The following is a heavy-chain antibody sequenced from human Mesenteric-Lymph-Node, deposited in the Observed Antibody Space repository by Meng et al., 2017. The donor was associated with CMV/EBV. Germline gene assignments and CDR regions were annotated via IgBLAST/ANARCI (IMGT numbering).Heavy chain of an antibody. CDR1: GFTFSSYS. CDR2: ISSSSSYI. CDR3: ASLGGLDY. V-gene: IGHV3-21*01. J-gene: IGHJ4*02. Sequence: GESLKISCAASGFTFSSYSMNWVRQAPGKGLEWVSSISSSSSYIYYADSVKGRFTISRDNAKNSLYLQMNSLRAEDTAVYYCASLGGLDYWGQGTLVTVSS. D-gene: IGHD3-10*01.